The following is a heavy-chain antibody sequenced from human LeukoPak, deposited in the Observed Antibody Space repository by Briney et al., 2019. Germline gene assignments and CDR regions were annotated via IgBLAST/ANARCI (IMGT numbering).Heavy chain of an antibody. CDR1: GGSISSSY. V-gene: IGHV4-4*07. Sequence: SETLSLTCTVSGGSISSSYWSWIRQPAGKGLEWIGRIDTTGTSNHNPSLKSRVTMSVDTSKNQFSLKLSSVTAADTAVYYCARGYSYERGFFDYWGQGTLVTVSS. J-gene: IGHJ4*02. CDR2: IDTTGTS. D-gene: IGHD5-18*01. CDR3: ARGYSYERGFFDY.